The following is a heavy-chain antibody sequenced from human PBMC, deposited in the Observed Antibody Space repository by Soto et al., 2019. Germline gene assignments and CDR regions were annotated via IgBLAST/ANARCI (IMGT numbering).Heavy chain of an antibody. V-gene: IGHV3-30*18. J-gene: IGHJ4*02. Sequence: QVQLVESGGGVVQPGRSLRLSFAVSGFTFSNYGMHWVRQAPGKGLEWVAVISYDGSNRYYADSVKGRFTISIDNSKNPLYLQMNSLGAEDTAVYYCAKERSTGWYYFDYWGQGTLVTVSS. CDR3: AKERSTGWYYFDY. CDR1: GFTFSNYG. D-gene: IGHD6-19*01. CDR2: ISYDGSNR.